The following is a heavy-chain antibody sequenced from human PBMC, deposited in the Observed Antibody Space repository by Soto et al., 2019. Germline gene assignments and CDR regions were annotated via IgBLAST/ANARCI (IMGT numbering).Heavy chain of an antibody. CDR2: IIPIFGTA. D-gene: IGHD3-22*01. J-gene: IGHJ4*02. CDR3: ARGRDSSGYYCDY. CDR1: GGTFSSYA. V-gene: IGHV1-69*13. Sequence: GASVKVSCKASGGTFSSYAISWARQAPGQGLEWMGGIIPIFGTANYAQKFQGRVTITADESTSTAYMELSSLRSEDTAVYYCARGRDSSGYYCDYWGQGTLVTVSS.